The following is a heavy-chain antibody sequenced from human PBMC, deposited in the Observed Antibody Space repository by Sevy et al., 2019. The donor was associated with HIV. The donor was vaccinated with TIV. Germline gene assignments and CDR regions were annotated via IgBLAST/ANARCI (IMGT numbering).Heavy chain of an antibody. CDR2: IWYDGSNK. Sequence: GGSLRLSCAASGFTFSSYGMHWVRQAPGKGLEWVAVIWYDGSNKYYTDSVKGRFTISRDNSKNTLYLQMNSLRAEDTAVYYCAKGDCSSTSCYVDYWGQGTLVTVSS. CDR3: AKGDCSSTSCYVDY. V-gene: IGHV3-33*06. D-gene: IGHD2-2*01. J-gene: IGHJ4*02. CDR1: GFTFSSYG.